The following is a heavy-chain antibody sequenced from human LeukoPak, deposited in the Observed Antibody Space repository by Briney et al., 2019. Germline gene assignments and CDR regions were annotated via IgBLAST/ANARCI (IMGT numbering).Heavy chain of an antibody. J-gene: IGHJ4*02. V-gene: IGHV3-33*01. CDR1: GFTFSRYG. D-gene: IGHD3-10*01. Sequence: GRSLRLSCAASGFTFSRYGMHWVRQAPGKGLEWVAVIWYDGSNKYYADSVKGRFTISRDNSKNTLYLQMNSLRAEDTAVYYCARTGEQSGSYFDYWGQGTLVTVSS. CDR3: ARTGEQSGSYFDY. CDR2: IWYDGSNK.